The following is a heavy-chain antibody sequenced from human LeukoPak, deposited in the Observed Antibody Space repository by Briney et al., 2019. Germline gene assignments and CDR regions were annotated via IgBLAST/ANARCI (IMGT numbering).Heavy chain of an antibody. D-gene: IGHD3-22*01. V-gene: IGHV3-21*01. J-gene: IGHJ5*02. CDR2: ISSSSSYI. Sequence: GGSLRLSCAASGFTFTTYSMNWVRQAPGKGLEWVSSISSSSSYIYYADSVKGRFTISRDNAKNSLYLQMNSLRAEDTAVYYCARESYDSSGYDNWFDPWGQGTLVTVSS. CDR3: ARESYDSSGYDNWFDP. CDR1: GFTFTTYS.